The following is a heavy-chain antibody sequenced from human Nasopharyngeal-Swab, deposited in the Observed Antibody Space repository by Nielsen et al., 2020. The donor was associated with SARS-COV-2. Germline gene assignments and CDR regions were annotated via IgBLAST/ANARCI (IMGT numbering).Heavy chain of an antibody. CDR1: GFTFSDSA. V-gene: IGHV3-73*01. CDR3: TTDQPTNY. J-gene: IGHJ4*02. CDR2: IRSKANNYAT. Sequence: GESLKISCAASGFTFSDSAVHWVRQASEKGLEWVGRIRSKANNYATAYAASVKGRFTISRDDSKHTAYLQMNSLKTEDTAVYYCTTDQPTNYWGQGTLVTVSS.